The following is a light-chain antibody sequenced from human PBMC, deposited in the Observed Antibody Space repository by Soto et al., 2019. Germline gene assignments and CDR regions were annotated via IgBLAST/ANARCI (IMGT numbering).Light chain of an antibody. CDR2: GAS. Sequence: DIQMTQSPSSLSASVGDRVTLTCRASQGIGNYLAWYQQRPGKAPRRLIYGASTLQSGVPPRFSGSGSGADFTLTIRSLQPEDVGTYYCQKQDTAPFTFGPGTKVDLK. CDR1: QGIGNY. J-gene: IGKJ3*01. CDR3: QKQDTAPFT. V-gene: IGKV1-27*01.